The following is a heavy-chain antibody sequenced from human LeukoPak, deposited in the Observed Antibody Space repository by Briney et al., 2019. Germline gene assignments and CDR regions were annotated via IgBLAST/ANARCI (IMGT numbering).Heavy chain of an antibody. CDR1: GFTSTINW. CDR3: ARGKCWIDP. CDR2: VNEDGSQK. V-gene: IGHV3-7*02. D-gene: IGHD4-23*01. Sequence: GGSPRLSSAASGFTSTINWVSWFRQAPGAGREWVGNVNEDGSQKNYVESVRGGFTTSRDTAKNTVYLQKYNVRVQKTPVDNCARGKCWIDPWGQGSLFTVS. J-gene: IGHJ5*02.